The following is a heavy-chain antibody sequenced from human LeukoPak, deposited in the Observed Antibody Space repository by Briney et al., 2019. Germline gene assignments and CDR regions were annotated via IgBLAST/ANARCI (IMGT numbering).Heavy chain of an antibody. D-gene: IGHD2-15*01. J-gene: IGHJ6*02. V-gene: IGHV3-30*18. CDR1: GFTFSSYG. CDR2: IPYDGRNK. CDR3: VKDLKNIVVVVATTSSGMDV. Sequence: GGSLRLSCAASGFTFSSYGMYWVRQAPGKGQEWAALIPYDGRNKYYADSVKGRFTISRDNSKNTLYLQMNSLRAEDTAVYYCVKDLKNIVVVVATTSSGMDVWGQGTTVTVSS.